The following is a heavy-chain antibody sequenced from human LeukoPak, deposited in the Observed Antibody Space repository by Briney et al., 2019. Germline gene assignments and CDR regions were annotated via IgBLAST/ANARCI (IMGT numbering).Heavy chain of an antibody. Sequence: GGSLRLSCSTSGFTFSSYSMNWVRQAPGKGLEWVSYISSSSSTIYYADSVKGRFTISRDNAKNSLYLTMNSLRAEDTAVYYCARDYYDSSGYYYRDYWGQGTLVTVSS. V-gene: IGHV3-48*01. CDR2: ISSSSSTI. J-gene: IGHJ4*02. D-gene: IGHD3-22*01. CDR3: ARDYYDSSGYYYRDY. CDR1: GFTFSSYS.